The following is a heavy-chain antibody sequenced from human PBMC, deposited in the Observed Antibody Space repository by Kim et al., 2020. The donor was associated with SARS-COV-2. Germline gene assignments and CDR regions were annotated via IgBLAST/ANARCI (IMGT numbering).Heavy chain of an antibody. CDR2: INPNSGGT. J-gene: IGHJ4*02. V-gene: IGHV1-2*02. D-gene: IGHD5-12*01. CDR3: ARDFGGYDSTGSY. CDR1: GYTFTGYY. Sequence: ASVKVSCKASGYTFTGYYMHWVRQAPGQGLEWMGWINPNSGGTNYAQKFQGRVTMTRDTSISTAYMELSRLRSDDTAVYYCARDFGGYDSTGSYWGQGTLVTVSS.